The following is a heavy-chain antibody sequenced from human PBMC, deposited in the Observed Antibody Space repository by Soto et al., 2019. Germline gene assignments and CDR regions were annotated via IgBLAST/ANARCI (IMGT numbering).Heavy chain of an antibody. Sequence: EVHLLESGGGLVHPGESLRLSCGASGFTFSSCVMTWVRQAPGKGLEWVSCITASVTCTYYADSVKGRFTVSRDNSKNTMYLQMNNLRAEDTGVYYCAKGLINGRWYAEDWGQGTLVTVSS. CDR3: AKGLINGRWYAED. CDR1: GFTFSSCV. CDR2: ITASVTCT. V-gene: IGHV3-23*01. J-gene: IGHJ4*02. D-gene: IGHD6-13*01.